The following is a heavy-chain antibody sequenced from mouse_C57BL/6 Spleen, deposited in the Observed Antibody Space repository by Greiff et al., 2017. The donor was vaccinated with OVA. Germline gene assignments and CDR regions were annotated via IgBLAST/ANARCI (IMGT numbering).Heavy chain of an antibody. CDR1: GYAFSSSW. D-gene: IGHD2-10*01. CDR3: ARKGSYYGNNEEAMDD. J-gene: IGHJ4*01. Sequence: QVQLQQSGPELVKPGASVKISCKASGYAFSSSWMNWVKQRPGKGLEWIGRIYPGDGDTNYNGKFKGKATLTADKSSSTAYMQLSSLTSEDSAVYFCARKGSYYGNNEEAMDDWGQGTSVTVSS. CDR2: IYPGDGDT. V-gene: IGHV1-82*01.